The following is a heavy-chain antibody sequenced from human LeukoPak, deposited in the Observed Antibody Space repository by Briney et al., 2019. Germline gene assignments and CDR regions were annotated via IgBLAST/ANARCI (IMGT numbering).Heavy chain of an antibody. CDR1: GFTFSTYA. D-gene: IGHD3-10*01. Sequence: GGSLRLSCAASGFTFSTYAMNWVRQAPGKGLEWVSIISAYRNSTYYADSVKGRFTISRDNSKNTLYPQMNSLRAEDTAVYYCAKDTGSHMFDYWGQGSLVTVSS. CDR2: ISAYRNST. CDR3: AKDTGSHMFDY. V-gene: IGHV3-23*01. J-gene: IGHJ4*02.